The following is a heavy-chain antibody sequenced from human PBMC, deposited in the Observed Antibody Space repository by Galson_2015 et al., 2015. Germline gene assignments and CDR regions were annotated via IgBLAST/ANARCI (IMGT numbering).Heavy chain of an antibody. V-gene: IGHV3-7*03. CDR1: GFTFSSYS. CDR3: AREGGVGS. CDR2: IKQNRGAN. Sequence: SLRLSCAASGFTFSSYSMTWVRQAPGKGLEWVSNIKQNRGANYYVDSVKGRFTISRDNAKNSLYLQMNSLRDGDTAVYYCAREGGVGSWGQGTLVTVSS. J-gene: IGHJ1*01. D-gene: IGHD1-26*01.